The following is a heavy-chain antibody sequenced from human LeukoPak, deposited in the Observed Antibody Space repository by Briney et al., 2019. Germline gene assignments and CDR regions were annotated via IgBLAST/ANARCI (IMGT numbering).Heavy chain of an antibody. D-gene: IGHD3-10*01. CDR1: GFTFSSYA. CDR2: ISYDGSNK. J-gene: IGHJ4*02. Sequence: PGGSLRLSCAASGFTFSSYAMHWVRQAPGKGLEWVAVISYDGSNKYYADSVKGRFTVSRDNSKNTLFLQMNSLRAEDTAVYYCAKDRYGDPIGGPTYFDYWGQGTLLTVSS. CDR3: AKDRYGDPIGGPTYFDY. V-gene: IGHV3-30-3*01.